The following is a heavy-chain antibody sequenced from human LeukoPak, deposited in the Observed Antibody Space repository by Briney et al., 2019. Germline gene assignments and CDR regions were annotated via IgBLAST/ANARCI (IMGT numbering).Heavy chain of an antibody. CDR3: AGGGRTRVDP. D-gene: IGHD1-14*01. Sequence: SQTLSLTCTVSGASITSGSQYWSWIRQPAGKGLEWIGRLYSRGTINYNPSLKSRVTISVDTSKNQFFLRLSSVTAADTAVYFCAGGGRTRVDPWGQGAQVIVAS. CDR1: GASITSGSQY. V-gene: IGHV4-61*02. J-gene: IGHJ5*02. CDR2: LYSRGTI.